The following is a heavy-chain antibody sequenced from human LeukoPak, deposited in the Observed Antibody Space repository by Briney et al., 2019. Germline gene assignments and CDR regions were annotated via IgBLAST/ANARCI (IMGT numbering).Heavy chain of an antibody. Sequence: GGSLRLSCAASGFNFNTYAIHWVRQAPGKGLEWVAVIWFDGSEQYYADSVKGRFIISRDNSKSTSNLQLNSLRAEDTAVYFCAREGDSRWGELSPWGQGTLVTVSS. CDR1: GFNFNTYA. CDR2: IWFDGSEQ. D-gene: IGHD3-16*02. V-gene: IGHV3-33*01. CDR3: AREGDSRWGELSP. J-gene: IGHJ1*01.